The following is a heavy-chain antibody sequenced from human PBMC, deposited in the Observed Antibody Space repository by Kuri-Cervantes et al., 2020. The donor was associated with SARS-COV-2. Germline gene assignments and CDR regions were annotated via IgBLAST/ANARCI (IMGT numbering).Heavy chain of an antibody. CDR3: AKDYKRARIQLWSTKYCYCYYGMDV. D-gene: IGHD5-18*01. CDR1: GFTFSSYS. V-gene: IGHV3-21*04. J-gene: IGHJ6*02. CDR2: ISSSSSYI. Sequence: GESLKISCAASGFTFSSYSMNWVRQAPGKGLEWVSSISSSSSYIYYADSVKGRFTISRDNSKNSLYLQMNSLRTEDTASYYCAKDYKRARIQLWSTKYCYCYYGMDVWGQGTTVTVSS.